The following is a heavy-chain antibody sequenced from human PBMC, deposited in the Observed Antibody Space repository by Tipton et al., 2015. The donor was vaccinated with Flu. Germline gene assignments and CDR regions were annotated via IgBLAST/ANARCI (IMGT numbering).Heavy chain of an antibody. CDR1: GFTFSGYW. D-gene: IGHD3-3*02. CDR3: ARGGLAPGNY. J-gene: IGHJ4*02. CDR2: INQDGSEK. Sequence: SLRLSCAASGFTFSGYWMHWVRQAPGKGLEWVANINQDGSEKYYVNSVKGRFTIFRDNARNSLYLQMNGLRAEDTAVYYCARGGLAPGNYWGQGTLVTVSS. V-gene: IGHV3-7*01.